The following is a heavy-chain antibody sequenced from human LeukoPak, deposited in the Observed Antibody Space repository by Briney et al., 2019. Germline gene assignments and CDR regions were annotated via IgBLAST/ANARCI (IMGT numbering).Heavy chain of an antibody. Sequence: PGGSLRLSCAASGFTFSSYEVNWVRQAPGKGLEWVSYISSSGNTIYYADSVKGRFTISRDNAKNSLYLQMNSLRAEDTAVYYCARTSGSYGYYFDYWGQGTLVTVSS. J-gene: IGHJ4*02. CDR1: GFTFSSYE. CDR2: ISSSGNTI. CDR3: ARTSGSYGYYFDY. D-gene: IGHD1-26*01. V-gene: IGHV3-48*03.